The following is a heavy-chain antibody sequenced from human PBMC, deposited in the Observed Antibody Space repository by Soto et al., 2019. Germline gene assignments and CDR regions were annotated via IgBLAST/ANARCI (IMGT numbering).Heavy chain of an antibody. CDR3: ANSEWYSFDI. CDR2: IRQDGGEE. D-gene: IGHD6-19*01. J-gene: IGHJ3*02. Sequence: EVQLVESGGGVVQPGGSLRLSCAASGFSFSSHWMSWVRQAPGRGLEWVANIRQDGGEEHYLDSVKGRFTLSRDNAKNSLYLHMNGLIVDDTAVYYSANSEWYSFDIRGQGTMVTVSS. CDR1: GFSFSSHW. V-gene: IGHV3-7*01.